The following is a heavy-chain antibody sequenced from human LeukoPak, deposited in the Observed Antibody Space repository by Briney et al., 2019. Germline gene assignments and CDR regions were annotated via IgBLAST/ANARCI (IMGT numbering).Heavy chain of an antibody. D-gene: IGHD6-19*01. J-gene: IGHJ4*02. CDR1: GGSISSSSYY. V-gene: IGHV4-39*07. CDR3: AREIYSSGWYANEYFDY. CDR2: IYTSGST. Sequence: SETLSLTCTVSGGSISSSSYYWGWIRQPPGKGLEWIGGIYTSGSTNYNPSLKSQVTMSVDTSKNQFSLKLSSVTAADTAVYYCAREIYSSGWYANEYFDYWGQGTLVTVSS.